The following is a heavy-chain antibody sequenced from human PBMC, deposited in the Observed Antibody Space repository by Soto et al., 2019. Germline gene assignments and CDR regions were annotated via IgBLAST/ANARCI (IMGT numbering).Heavy chain of an antibody. CDR3: ARSRGRFGVVIIRDYYYMDV. D-gene: IGHD3-3*01. CDR1: GFTFSSYW. Sequence: GGSLRLSCAASGFTFSSYWMHWVRQAPGKGLVWVSRINSDGSSTSYADSVKGRFTISRDNAKNTLYLQMNSLRAEDTAVYYCARSRGRFGVVIIRDYYYMDVRGKGTTVTVSS. V-gene: IGHV3-74*01. CDR2: INSDGSST. J-gene: IGHJ6*03.